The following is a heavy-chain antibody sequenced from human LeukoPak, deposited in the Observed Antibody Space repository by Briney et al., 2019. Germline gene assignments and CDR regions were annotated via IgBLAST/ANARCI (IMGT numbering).Heavy chain of an antibody. J-gene: IGHJ3*02. Sequence: GESLKISCKASGYSFTTYWIGWVRQVPGKGLEWVGIIYPADSTAKYSPSFQGQVTISADKSISTAYLQWSSLKASDTAMYYCARRRLPGYSYGSDAFDIWGQGTMVTVSS. CDR1: GYSFTTYW. CDR2: IYPADSTA. CDR3: ARRRLPGYSYGSDAFDI. D-gene: IGHD5-18*01. V-gene: IGHV5-51*01.